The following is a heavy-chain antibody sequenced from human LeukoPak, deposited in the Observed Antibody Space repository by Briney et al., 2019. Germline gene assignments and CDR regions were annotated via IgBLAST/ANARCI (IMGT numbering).Heavy chain of an antibody. D-gene: IGHD3-9*01. J-gene: IGHJ6*02. CDR3: ASSSYYDILTGYPDYYGMDV. CDR2: MSAYNWNT. CDR1: GYTFTIYG. V-gene: IGHV1-18*01. Sequence: GASVKVSFMASGYTFTIYGISGVRQAPGQGLEWRGGMSAYNWNTNYAQELHGRVTMTTDTSTSTDYMELRTLTSDDTAVYYCASSSYYDILTGYPDYYGMDVWGQGTTVTVSS.